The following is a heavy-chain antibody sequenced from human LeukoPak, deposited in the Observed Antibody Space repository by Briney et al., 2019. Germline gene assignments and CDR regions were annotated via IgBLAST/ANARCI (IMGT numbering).Heavy chain of an antibody. CDR1: GYSISSGYY. CDR3: ARQSQHSGYQAPDY. J-gene: IGHJ4*02. V-gene: IGHV4-38-2*02. CDR2: IYHSGGT. Sequence: PSETLSLTCTDSGYSISSGYYWGWIRQPPGKGLEWIGSIYHSGGTYYNPSLKSRVTISVDTSKNQFSLKLSSVTAADTAVYYCARQSQHSGYQAPDYWGQGTLVTVSS. D-gene: IGHD5-12*01.